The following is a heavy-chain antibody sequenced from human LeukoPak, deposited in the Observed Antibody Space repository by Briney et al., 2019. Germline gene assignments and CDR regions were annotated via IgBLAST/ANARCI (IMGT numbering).Heavy chain of an antibody. Sequence: PGGSLRLSCAASGFSFSTFGMHWVRQAPGMGLKWVAIISYDGITKFYAGSVKGRFTVSRDNSRNALFLQMNSLRPDDTALYYCAKVRVDAYASSNDYWGQGVLVTVSS. D-gene: IGHD2-2*01. V-gene: IGHV3-30*18. CDR1: GFSFSTFG. J-gene: IGHJ4*02. CDR3: AKVRVDAYASSNDY. CDR2: ISYDGITK.